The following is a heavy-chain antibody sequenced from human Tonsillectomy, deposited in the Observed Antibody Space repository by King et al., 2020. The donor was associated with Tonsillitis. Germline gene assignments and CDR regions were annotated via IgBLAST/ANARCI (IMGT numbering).Heavy chain of an antibody. J-gene: IGHJ4*02. CDR3: VREPPPDYYDSSGYYDY. D-gene: IGHD3-22*01. CDR2: IISSRRTI. Sequence: VQLVESGGGLVQPGGSLRLSCAASGFTFSSYNMNWVRQAPGKGLEWVSYIISSRRTIFYADSVKGRFTISRDKAKNSLYLQMNSLRPADTAVYYCVREPPPDYYDSSGYYDYWGQGTQVTVSS. CDR1: GFTFSSYN. V-gene: IGHV3-48*01.